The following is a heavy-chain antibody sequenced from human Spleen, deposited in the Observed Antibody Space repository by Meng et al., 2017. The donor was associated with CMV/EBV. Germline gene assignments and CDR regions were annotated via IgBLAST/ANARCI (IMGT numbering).Heavy chain of an antibody. CDR3: ARDPRPWAMVVTAADY. CDR1: GFTFSSYN. J-gene: IGHJ4*02. Sequence: SCAASGFTFSSYNMNWVRQAPGKGLEWVSYITSSSSTIYYAHSVKGRFTISRDNAKNSLYLQMNSLRAEDTAVYYCARDPRPWAMVVTAADYWGQGTLVTVSS. V-gene: IGHV3-48*04. CDR2: ITSSSSTI. D-gene: IGHD4-23*01.